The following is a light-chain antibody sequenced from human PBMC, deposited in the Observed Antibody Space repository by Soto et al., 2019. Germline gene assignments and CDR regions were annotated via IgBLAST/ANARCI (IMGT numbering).Light chain of an antibody. CDR2: EAS. CDR1: QTISTW. V-gene: IGKV1-5*01. CDR3: QQYNSYSGT. J-gene: IGKJ1*01. Sequence: DIQMTQSPPTLSASVGDTVTITCRASQTISTWIAWYQQKPGKAPKLLVYEASTLQSGVASRFSGSGSGTEFTLTISSLQAYDFATYYCQQYNSYSGTFGQGTEVDIK.